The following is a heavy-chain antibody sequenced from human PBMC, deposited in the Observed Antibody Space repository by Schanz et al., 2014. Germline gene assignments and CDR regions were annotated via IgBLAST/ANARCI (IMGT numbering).Heavy chain of an antibody. CDR2: ISHNTFYT. CDR3: ARDVYRSGRPFDL. V-gene: IGHV3-11*06. J-gene: IGHJ5*02. Sequence: VQLVESGGGLVKSGGSLRLSCAASGFTFTDYYISWIRQAPGMGLEWVSYISHNTFYTDYADSVKGRFTISRDNAKNSVYLQMNTLRAEDTAIYFCARDVYRSGRPFDLWGQGTLVTVSS. D-gene: IGHD5-18*01. CDR1: GFTFTDYY.